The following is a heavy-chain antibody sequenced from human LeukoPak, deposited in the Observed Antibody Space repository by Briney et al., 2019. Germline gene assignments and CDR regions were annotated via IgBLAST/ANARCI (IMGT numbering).Heavy chain of an antibody. V-gene: IGHV3-74*01. J-gene: IGHJ4*02. D-gene: IGHD7-27*01. CDR3: ARAPTNWVYFDS. Sequence: GGSLRLSCAASEFTFSGYWMHWVRQTPGKGLVWVSRINGDGSSTTYADYADSVKGRFTISRDNAKNTLYLQMNSLRAEDTAVYYCARAPTNWVYFDSWGQGTLVTVCS. CDR1: EFTFSGYW. CDR2: INGDGSST.